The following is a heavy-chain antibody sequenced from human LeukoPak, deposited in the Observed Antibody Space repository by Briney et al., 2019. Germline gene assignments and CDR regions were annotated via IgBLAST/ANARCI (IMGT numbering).Heavy chain of an antibody. V-gene: IGHV1-46*01. Sequence: ASVTVSFKASGYIFTSYNIYWVRQAPGQGLEWMGIINPSGGSTNYAQKFQGRATMARDTSTSTVYMDLSSLRSEDTGVYYCARFAVHRRITVAGQFGLDYWGQGTLVSVSS. J-gene: IGHJ4*02. D-gene: IGHD6-19*01. CDR3: ARFAVHRRITVAGQFGLDY. CDR2: INPSGGST. CDR1: GYIFTSYN.